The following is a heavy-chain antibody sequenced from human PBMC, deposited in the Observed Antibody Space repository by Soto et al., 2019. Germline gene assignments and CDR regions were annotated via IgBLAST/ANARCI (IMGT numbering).Heavy chain of an antibody. D-gene: IGHD1-1*01. CDR3: ARDRSAGNYFYYGMDV. CDR2: IWYDGSKE. J-gene: IGHJ6*02. Sequence: GSLRLSCAASGLPFNRNGMHWVRQAPGKGLEWVAVIWYDGSKEYYSDSVKGRFTISRDNSKNMLYLQMNSVRVEDTAVYFCARDRSAGNYFYYGMDVWGQGTTVTVSS. V-gene: IGHV3-33*01. CDR1: GLPFNRNG.